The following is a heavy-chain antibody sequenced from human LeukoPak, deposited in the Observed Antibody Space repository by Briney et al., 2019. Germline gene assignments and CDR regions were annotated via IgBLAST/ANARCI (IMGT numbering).Heavy chain of an antibody. V-gene: IGHV3-11*01. CDR2: ISSSGSTI. D-gene: IGHD4-17*01. CDR1: GFTFSDYY. J-gene: IGHJ6*02. Sequence: GGSLRLSCAASGFTFSDYYMSWIRQAPGKGLEWVSYISSSGSTIYYADSVKGRFTISRDNAKNSLYLQMNSLRVEDTAVYYCATGARSTTVTTSLYYYYYGMDVWGQGTTVTVSS. CDR3: ATGARSTTVTTSLYYYYYGMDV.